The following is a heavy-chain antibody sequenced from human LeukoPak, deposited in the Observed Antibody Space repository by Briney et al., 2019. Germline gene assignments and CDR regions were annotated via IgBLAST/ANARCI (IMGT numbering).Heavy chain of an antibody. Sequence: QTGGSLRLSCAASGFTFSTHAMHWVRQAPAKGLEWVAMIYYDGSNKYYADSVKGRFTISRDNSKNTVYLQMNSLRAEDTAVYYCARDPPGSGWSFDYWGQGTLVTVSS. V-gene: IGHV3-33*01. CDR1: GFTFSTHA. CDR2: IYYDGSNK. CDR3: ARDPPGSGWSFDY. D-gene: IGHD6-19*01. J-gene: IGHJ4*02.